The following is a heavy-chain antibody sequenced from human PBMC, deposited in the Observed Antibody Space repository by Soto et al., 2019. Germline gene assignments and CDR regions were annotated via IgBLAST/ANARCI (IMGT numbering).Heavy chain of an antibody. Sequence: QLQLQESGPGLVKPSETLSLTCTVSGDSISTTFYYWGWIRQPPGKGLEWIGSLYYSGNTYHNPSLKSRVTMSADTSKNHFSLRLSSVTAADTAVYYCSRHRTDDSSGYYYDFFDSWGQGTLVTVS. CDR3: SRHRTDDSSGYYYDFFDS. CDR1: GDSISTTFYY. D-gene: IGHD3-22*01. CDR2: LYYSGNT. J-gene: IGHJ4*02. V-gene: IGHV4-39*01.